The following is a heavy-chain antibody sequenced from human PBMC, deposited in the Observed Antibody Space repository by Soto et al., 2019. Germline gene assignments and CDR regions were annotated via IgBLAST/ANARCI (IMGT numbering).Heavy chain of an antibody. CDR2: ISSSSSTI. CDR1: GFTFSSYS. CDR3: AREDYYDSSGYSPPHY. Sequence: PGGSLRLSCAASGFTFSSYSINWVRQAPGKGLEWVSYISSSSSTIYYADSVRGRFTISRDNAKNSLYLQMNSLRDEDTAVYYCAREDYYDSSGYSPPHYWGQGTLVTVSS. D-gene: IGHD3-22*01. J-gene: IGHJ4*02. V-gene: IGHV3-48*02.